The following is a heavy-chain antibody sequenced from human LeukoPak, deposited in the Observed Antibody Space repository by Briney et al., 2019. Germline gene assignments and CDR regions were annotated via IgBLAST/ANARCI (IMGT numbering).Heavy chain of an antibody. CDR3: ARPWSGDYAFDI. CDR2: IYDSGST. Sequence: PSETLSLTCTVSGGSISSYYWSWIRQPPGKGLEWIGYIYDSGSTKYNPSLKSRVTISVDTSKNQLSLKVSSVTAADTAVYYCARPWSGDYAFDIWGQGTMVTVSS. J-gene: IGHJ3*02. D-gene: IGHD4-17*01. V-gene: IGHV4-59*08. CDR1: GGSISSYY.